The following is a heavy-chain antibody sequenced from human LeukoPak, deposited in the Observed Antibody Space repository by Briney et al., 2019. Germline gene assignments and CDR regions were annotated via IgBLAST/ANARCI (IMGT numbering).Heavy chain of an antibody. CDR3: AKDRSRKGNWFDP. V-gene: IGHV3-23*01. J-gene: IGHJ5*02. CDR1: GFTFVNYA. Sequence: GGSLRLSCTASGFTFVNYAMSWVRQAPGKGLEWVSAISGSGGSTYYADSVKGRFTISRDNSKNTLYLQMNSLRAEDTAVYYCAKDRSRKGNWFDPWGQGTLVTVSS. CDR2: ISGSGGST.